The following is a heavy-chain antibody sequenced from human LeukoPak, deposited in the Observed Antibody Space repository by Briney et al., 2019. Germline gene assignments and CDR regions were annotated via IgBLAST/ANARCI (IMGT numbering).Heavy chain of an antibody. CDR1: GGSISSYY. V-gene: IGHV4-59*01. Sequence: SETLSLTCTVSGGSISSYYWSWLRQPPGKGLEWIGYIYYSGSTNHNPSLTSRVTISVDMSKNQFSLKLSSVTAADTAVYYCATLLYYDILTGDGGWFDPWGQGTLVTVSS. CDR2: IYYSGST. CDR3: ATLLYYDILTGDGGWFDP. J-gene: IGHJ5*02. D-gene: IGHD3-9*01.